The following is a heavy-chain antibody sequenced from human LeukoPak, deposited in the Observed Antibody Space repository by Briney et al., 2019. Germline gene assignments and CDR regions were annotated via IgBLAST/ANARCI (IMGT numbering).Heavy chain of an antibody. J-gene: IGHJ5*02. CDR2: INPSGGST. CDR1: GYTFTSYY. Sequence: GASVKVSCKASGYTFTSYYMHWVRQAPGQGLEWMGIINPSGGSTSYAQKFQGRVTMTRDTSTSTVYMELSSLRSEDTAVYYCARFGSVVVPTQGWFDPWGQGTLVTVSS. D-gene: IGHD2-2*01. CDR3: ARFGSVVVPTQGWFDP. V-gene: IGHV1-46*01.